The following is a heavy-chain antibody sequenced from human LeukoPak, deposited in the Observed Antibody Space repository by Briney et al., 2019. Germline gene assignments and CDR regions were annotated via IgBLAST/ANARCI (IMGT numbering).Heavy chain of an antibody. CDR1: GGTFISYA. D-gene: IGHD3-22*01. CDR3: ARGGYYYDSSGYSDY. J-gene: IGHJ4*02. CDR2: IIPILGIA. Sequence: ASVKVSCKASGGTFISYAISWVRQAPGQGLEWMGRIIPILGIANYAQKFQGRVTITADKSTSTAYMELSSLRSEDTAVYYCARGGYYYDSSGYSDYWGQGTLVTVSS. V-gene: IGHV1-69*04.